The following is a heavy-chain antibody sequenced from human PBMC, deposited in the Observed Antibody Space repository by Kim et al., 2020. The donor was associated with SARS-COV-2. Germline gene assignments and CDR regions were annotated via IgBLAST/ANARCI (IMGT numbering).Heavy chain of an antibody. Sequence: GESLKISCKGSGYSFTSYWIGWVRQMPGKGLEWMGIIYPGDSDTRYSPSFQGQVTISADKSISTAYLQWSSLNASDTAMYYCARSGTKYYDFWSGYCFDYWGRGTLVTVS. CDR2: IYPGDSDT. D-gene: IGHD3-3*01. V-gene: IGHV5-51*01. J-gene: IGHJ4*02. CDR3: ARSGTKYYDFWSGYCFDY. CDR1: GYSFTSYW.